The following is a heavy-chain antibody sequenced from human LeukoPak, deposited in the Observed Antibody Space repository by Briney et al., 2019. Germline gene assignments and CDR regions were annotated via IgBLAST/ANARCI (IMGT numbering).Heavy chain of an antibody. CDR1: GFTFINYA. Sequence: QTGGSLRLSCAASGFTFINYAMSWVRQAPGKGLEWVSAISGSASSTYYVDSVKGRFAISRDNAKNSLYLQMNSLRAEDTAVYYCARDLGYCSSTSCYLGNLDYWGQGTLVTVSS. CDR3: ARDLGYCSSTSCYLGNLDY. CDR2: ISGSASST. J-gene: IGHJ4*02. D-gene: IGHD2-2*01. V-gene: IGHV3-23*01.